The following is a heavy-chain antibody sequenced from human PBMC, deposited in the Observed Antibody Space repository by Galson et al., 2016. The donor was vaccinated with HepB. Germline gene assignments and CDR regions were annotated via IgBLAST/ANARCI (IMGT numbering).Heavy chain of an antibody. D-gene: IGHD5-18*01. Sequence: SVKVSCKASGYMFTNYAMHWVRQAPGQRLEWMGWIIPGNGVTKYSQNFHGRLTITRDTSASTAYMELSSLRSDDTAIYYCARGAPYIYGYDYFDSWGQGTLVTVSS. CDR3: ARGAPYIYGYDYFDS. J-gene: IGHJ4*02. CDR2: IIPGNGVT. CDR1: GYMFTNYA. V-gene: IGHV1-3*01.